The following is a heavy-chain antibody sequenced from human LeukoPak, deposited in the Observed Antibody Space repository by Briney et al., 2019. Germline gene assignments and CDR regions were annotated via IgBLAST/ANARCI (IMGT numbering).Heavy chain of an antibody. CDR1: GGSFSSEA. J-gene: IGHJ4*02. CDR2: IIPIFGTS. D-gene: IGHD2-15*01. CDR3: GRKAGDCGGGSCYSIDY. V-gene: IGHV1-69*05. Sequence: ASVKVSCKAFGGSFSSEAISWVRQAPGQGLEWMGGIIPIFGTSNYAQKFQGRVTITTDESTSTAYMEVSSLRSEDTAVYYCGRKAGDCGGGSCYSIDYWGQGTLVTVSS.